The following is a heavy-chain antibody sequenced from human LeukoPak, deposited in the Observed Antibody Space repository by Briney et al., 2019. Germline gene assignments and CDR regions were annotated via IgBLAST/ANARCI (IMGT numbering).Heavy chain of an antibody. D-gene: IGHD6-13*01. CDR2: IYYSGST. Sequence: TSETLSLTCTVSGGSISSYYWSWIRQPPGKGLEWIGYIYYSGSTNYNPSLKSRVTISVDTSKNQFSLKLSSVTAADTAVYYCARVPSGYSSSWYGGAFDIWGQGTMVTVSS. J-gene: IGHJ3*02. CDR1: GGSISSYY. V-gene: IGHV4-59*01. CDR3: ARVPSGYSSSWYGGAFDI.